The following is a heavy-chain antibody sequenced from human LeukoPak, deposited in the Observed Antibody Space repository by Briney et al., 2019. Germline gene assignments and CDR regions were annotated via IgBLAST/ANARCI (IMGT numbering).Heavy chain of an antibody. J-gene: IGHJ4*02. V-gene: IGHV3-48*01. Sequence: GGSLRLSCAASGFTFSSYRMNWVRQAPGKGLEWVSYINSSSSTIYYADSVKGRFTISRDNAKNSLYLQMNSLRAEDAAVYYCAVSLMDYSNYYFDYWGQGTLVTVSS. CDR2: INSSSSTI. CDR3: AVSLMDYSNYYFDY. CDR1: GFTFSSYR. D-gene: IGHD4-11*01.